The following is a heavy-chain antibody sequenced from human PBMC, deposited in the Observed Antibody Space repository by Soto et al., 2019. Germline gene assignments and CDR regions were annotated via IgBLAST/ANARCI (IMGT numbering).Heavy chain of an antibody. CDR3: ARDRRDTITLVRGLDS. D-gene: IGHD3-10*01. CDR1: GGSISSTPYY. Sequence: PSETLSLTCTVSGGSISSTPYYWSWIRQHPGKGLEWIGYIYYSGSTDYNPSLRSRVTISVDTSKNQFSLKLSSVTAADTAVYYCARDRRDTITLVRGLDSWGQGTLVTVSS. CDR2: IYYSGST. J-gene: IGHJ4*02. V-gene: IGHV4-31*03.